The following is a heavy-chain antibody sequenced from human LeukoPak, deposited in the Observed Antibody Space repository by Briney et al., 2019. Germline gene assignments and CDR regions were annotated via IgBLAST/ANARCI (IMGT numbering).Heavy chain of an antibody. CDR2: IYYSGST. V-gene: IGHV4-59*01. J-gene: IGHJ4*02. Sequence: PSETLSLTCTVSGGSISSYYWSWIRQPPGKGLEWIGYIYYSGSTNYNPSLKSRVTISVDTSKNQFSLKLGSVTAADTAVYYCARDQYGARYWGQGTLVTVSS. CDR1: GGSISSYY. CDR3: ARDQYGARY. D-gene: IGHD2/OR15-2a*01.